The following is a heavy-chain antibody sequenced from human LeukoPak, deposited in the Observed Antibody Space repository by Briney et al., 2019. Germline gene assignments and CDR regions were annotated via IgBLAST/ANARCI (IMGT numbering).Heavy chain of an antibody. CDR2: LSDDGSNK. CDR1: RFTFSYFA. Sequence: PGRPLRLSCAASRFTFSYFAMHWVRQAPGKGLEWVAVLSDDGSNKFYADCVKGRFTISRDNSKNTLYLQMNSLRAEDTAFYYCAKDPHSSSWYYFDSWGQGTLVTVSS. V-gene: IGHV3-30*18. D-gene: IGHD6-13*01. CDR3: AKDPHSSSWYYFDS. J-gene: IGHJ4*02.